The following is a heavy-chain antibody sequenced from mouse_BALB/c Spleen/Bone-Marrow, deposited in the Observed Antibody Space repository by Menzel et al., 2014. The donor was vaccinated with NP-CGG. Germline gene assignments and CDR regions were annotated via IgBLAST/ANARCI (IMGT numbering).Heavy chain of an antibody. CDR1: GFTFSSYA. V-gene: IGHV5-9-4*01. CDR2: VSSGGSYT. Sequence: EVQVVESGGGLVKPGGSLKLSCAASGFTFSSYAMSWVRQSPEKRLEWVAEVSSGGSYTYYPDTVTGRFTISRDNAKNTLYLQMSSLKSEDTAMYYCATGTFAYWGQGTLVTVSA. D-gene: IGHD4-1*01. CDR3: ATGTFAY. J-gene: IGHJ3*01.